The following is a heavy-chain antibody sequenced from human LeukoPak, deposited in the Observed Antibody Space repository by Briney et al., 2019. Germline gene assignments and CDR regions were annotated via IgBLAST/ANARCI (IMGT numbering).Heavy chain of an antibody. Sequence: GGSLRLSCADSGFAFGSCAMSWVRQAPGKGLEWVGRIKRKTDGGTTDYAAPVKGRFTISRDDSKDTLDLQMNSLKSEDTAVYYCVTEFAGAFNYWGQGTLVTVSS. CDR1: GFAFGSCA. CDR2: IKRKTDGGTT. D-gene: IGHD1-26*01. V-gene: IGHV3-15*01. CDR3: VTEFAGAFNY. J-gene: IGHJ4*02.